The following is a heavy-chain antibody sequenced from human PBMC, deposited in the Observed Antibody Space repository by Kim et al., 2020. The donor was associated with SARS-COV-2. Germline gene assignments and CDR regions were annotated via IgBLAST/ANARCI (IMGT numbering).Heavy chain of an antibody. CDR3: ARLEPDYADAFDI. Sequence: SETLSLTCAVYGGSFSGYYWSWIRQPPGKGLEWIGEINHSGSTNYNPSLKSRVTISVDTSKNQFSLKLSSVTAADTAVYYCARLEPDYADAFDIWGQGT. V-gene: IGHV4-34*01. CDR1: GGSFSGYY. J-gene: IGHJ3*02. CDR2: INHSGST. D-gene: IGHD4-17*01.